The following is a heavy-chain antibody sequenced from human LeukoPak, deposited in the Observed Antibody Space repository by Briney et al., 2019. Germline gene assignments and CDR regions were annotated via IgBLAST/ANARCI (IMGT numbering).Heavy chain of an antibody. CDR1: GGSISSYY. D-gene: IGHD6-19*01. J-gene: IGHJ4*02. CDR3: ARLKAVAGDFDY. Sequence: PSETLSLTCTVSGGSISSYYWSWIRQPPGKGLEWIGYIYYSGSTNYNPSLKSRVTISVDTSKNQFSLKLSSVTAADTAVYYCARLKAVAGDFDYWGQGTLVTVSS. V-gene: IGHV4-59*12. CDR2: IYYSGST.